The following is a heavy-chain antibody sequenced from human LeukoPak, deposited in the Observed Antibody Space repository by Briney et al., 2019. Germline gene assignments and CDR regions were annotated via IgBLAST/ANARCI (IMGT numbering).Heavy chain of an antibody. D-gene: IGHD1-26*01. V-gene: IGHV4-30-2*01. J-gene: IGHJ5*02. Sequence: PSQTLSLTCAVSGGSISSGGYSWSWIRQPPGKGLEWIGYIYHSGSTYYNPSLKSRVTISVDRSKNQFSLKLSSVTAADTAVYYCARDGLLMGEFDPWGQGTLVTVSS. CDR3: ARDGLLMGEFDP. CDR2: IYHSGST. CDR1: GGSISSGGYS.